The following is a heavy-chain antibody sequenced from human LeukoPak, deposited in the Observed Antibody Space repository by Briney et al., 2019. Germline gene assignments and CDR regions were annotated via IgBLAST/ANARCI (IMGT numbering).Heavy chain of an antibody. D-gene: IGHD5-18*01. J-gene: IGHJ4*02. CDR1: GFTFSNYW. V-gene: IGHV3-7*01. CDR3: ARDRWGYSYGGD. CDR2: IKEDGRQQ. Sequence: GGSLRLSCAASGFTFSNYWMSWVRQAPGKGLEWVANIKEDGRQQYYVGSVKGRFTISRDNAKNSLYLQMNSLRAEDTALYYCARDRWGYSYGGDWGQGTLVTVSS.